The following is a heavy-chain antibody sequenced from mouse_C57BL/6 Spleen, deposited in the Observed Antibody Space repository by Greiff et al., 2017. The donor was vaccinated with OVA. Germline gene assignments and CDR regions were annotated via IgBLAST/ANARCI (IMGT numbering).Heavy chain of an antibody. CDR3: ATSYDYDGAWFAY. D-gene: IGHD2-4*01. CDR2: LSSGSSTL. V-gene: IGHV5-17*01. CDR1: GFTFSDYG. J-gene: IGHJ3*01. Sequence: EVKLMESGGGLVKPGGSLKLSCAASGFTFSDYGMHWVRQAPEKGLEWVAYLSSGSSTLYYADTVTGRFTIARDNAKNTLFLQMTSLRSEGTAMYYCATSYDYDGAWFAYWGQGTLVTVSA.